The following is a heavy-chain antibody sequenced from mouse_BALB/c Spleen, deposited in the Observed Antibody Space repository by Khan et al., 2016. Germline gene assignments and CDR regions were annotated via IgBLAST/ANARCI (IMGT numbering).Heavy chain of an antibody. CDR3: AREGITTVVAKGLDY. CDR2: IDPYNGGT. Sequence: VQLKQSGPELVKPGASVKVSCKASGYAFTSYNMYWVKQSHGKSLEWIGYIDPYNGGTSYNQKFKGKATLTVDKSSSTAYMQLNSLTSEDSAVYYCAREGITTVVAKGLDYWGQGTTLTVSS. J-gene: IGHJ2*01. CDR1: GYAFTSYN. V-gene: IGHV1S135*01. D-gene: IGHD1-1*01.